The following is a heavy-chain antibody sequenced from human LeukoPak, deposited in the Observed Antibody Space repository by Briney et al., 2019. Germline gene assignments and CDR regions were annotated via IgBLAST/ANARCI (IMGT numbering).Heavy chain of an antibody. CDR2: IRTDNGDT. CDR3: ARGHCTSASCFWHFDY. Sequence: VASVKVSCKPSGYTFSTYYISWVRQAPGQGLEWMGWIRTDNGDTHYAQRLQGRLTLTRDTSTSTVYMDLISLRSDDTAFYYCARGHCTSASCFWHFDYWGQGTLVTVSS. D-gene: IGHD2-2*01. CDR1: GYTFSTYY. V-gene: IGHV1-18*01. J-gene: IGHJ4*02.